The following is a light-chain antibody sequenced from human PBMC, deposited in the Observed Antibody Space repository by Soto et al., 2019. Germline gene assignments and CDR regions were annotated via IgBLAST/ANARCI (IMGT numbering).Light chain of an antibody. CDR2: DAS. CDR1: QSVSSY. V-gene: IGKV3-11*01. CDR3: QQYGTSPRT. Sequence: IVLTQSPATLSLSPGERATLSCRASQSVSSYLAWYQQKPGQAHRLLIYDASNRATGIPARFSGIGSGTDFTLTISTLEPEDFAVYYCQQYGTSPRTFGQGTKVDIK. J-gene: IGKJ1*01.